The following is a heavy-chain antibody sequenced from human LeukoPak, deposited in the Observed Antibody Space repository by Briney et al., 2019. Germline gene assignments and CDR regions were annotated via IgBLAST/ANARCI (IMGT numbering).Heavy chain of an antibody. CDR2: IIPILGIA. CDR3: ASVLSGIAVAGSFDP. Sequence: SVKVSCKASGGTFSSYAISWVRQAPGQGLEWMGRIIPILGIANYAQKFQGGVTITADKSTSTAYMELSSLRSEDTAVYYCASVLSGIAVAGSFDPWGQGTLVTVSS. J-gene: IGHJ5*02. V-gene: IGHV1-69*04. CDR1: GGTFSSYA. D-gene: IGHD6-19*01.